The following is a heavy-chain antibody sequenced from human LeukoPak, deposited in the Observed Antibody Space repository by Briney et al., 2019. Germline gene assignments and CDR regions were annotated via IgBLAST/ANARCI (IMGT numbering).Heavy chain of an antibody. CDR1: GFTFSSYA. CDR3: VEASWIQLWTRFDY. Sequence: PGGSLRLSCSASGFTFSSYAMHWVRQAPGKGPEYVSAISSNGGSTYYAESVKGRFTISRDNSKNTLYLQMSSLRAEDTAVYYCVEASWIQLWTRFDYWGQGTLVTVSS. D-gene: IGHD5-18*01. J-gene: IGHJ4*02. CDR2: ISSNGGST. V-gene: IGHV3-64D*09.